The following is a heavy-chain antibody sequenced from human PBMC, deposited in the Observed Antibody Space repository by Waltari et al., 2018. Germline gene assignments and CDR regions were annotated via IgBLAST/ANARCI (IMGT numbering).Heavy chain of an antibody. CDR3: AKRGGGQQGYFDF. V-gene: IGHV3-23*04. CDR2: ISDGGAFT. D-gene: IGHD3-16*01. J-gene: IGHJ4*02. CDR1: GFTLRPSV. Sequence: QLVESGGGLERPGGSLILSCAASGFTLRPSVMNWVRQAPGKGLEWVSVISDGGAFTYYADSVKGRFTISRDNSKNTLFLQMNSLRAEDTAVYYCAKRGGGQQGYFDFWGRGTLVTVSS.